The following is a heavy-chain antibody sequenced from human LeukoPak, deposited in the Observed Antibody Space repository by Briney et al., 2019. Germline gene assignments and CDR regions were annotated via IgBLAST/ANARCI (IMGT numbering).Heavy chain of an antibody. Sequence: ASVKVSCKASGYTFTSYDINWVRQATGQGLEWMGWMNPNSGNTGYAQKFQGRVTMTRNTSISTAYMELSSLRSEDTAVYYCARVEGGYYYYYMDVWGKGTTVTVSS. D-gene: IGHD1-26*01. CDR3: ARVEGGYYYYYMDV. CDR1: GYTFTSYD. CDR2: MNPNSGNT. V-gene: IGHV1-8*01. J-gene: IGHJ6*03.